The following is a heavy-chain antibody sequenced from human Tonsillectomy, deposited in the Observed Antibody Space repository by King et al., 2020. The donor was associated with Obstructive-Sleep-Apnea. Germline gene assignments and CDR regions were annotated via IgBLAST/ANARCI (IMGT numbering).Heavy chain of an antibody. V-gene: IGHV4-39*07. J-gene: IGHJ4*02. CDR1: GGFISSSSYY. CDR2: IYYSGST. Sequence: QLQESGPGLVKPSETLSLTCTVSGGFISSSSYYWGWIRQPPGKGLEWIGIIYYSGSTYYNPSLKSRVTISEDTSKNHFSLKLSSVTAADTAVYYCNVLGRYYGSGSYYSYFDYWGQGTLVTVSS. D-gene: IGHD3-10*01. CDR3: NVLGRYYGSGSYYSYFDY.